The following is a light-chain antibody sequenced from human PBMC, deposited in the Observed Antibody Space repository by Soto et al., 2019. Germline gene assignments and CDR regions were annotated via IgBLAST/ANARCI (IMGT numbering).Light chain of an antibody. CDR3: QQYGSSPPIT. J-gene: IGKJ5*01. CDR2: GAS. CDR1: QSVSSSY. Sequence: EIVLTQSPGTLSLSPGERATLSCRASQSVSSSYLAWYQQKPGQAPRLLIYGASSRATGIPERFSGSVSGTDFTLTNSRLEHEDFAVYYCQQYGSSPPITFGQGTRLEIK. V-gene: IGKV3-20*01.